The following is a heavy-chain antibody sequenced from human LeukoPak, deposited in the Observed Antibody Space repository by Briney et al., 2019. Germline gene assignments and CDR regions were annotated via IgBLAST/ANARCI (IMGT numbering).Heavy chain of an antibody. CDR3: ARDKSSGSYPLYYFDY. J-gene: IGHJ4*02. CDR1: GFXFSSYA. Sequence: PGGSLRLSCAASGFXFSSYAMHWVRQAPGKGLEWVAVISYDGSNKYYADSVKGRFTISRDNSKNTLYLQMNSLRAEDTAVYYCARDKSSGSYPLYYFDYWGQGTLVTVSS. CDR2: ISYDGSNK. V-gene: IGHV3-30-3*01. D-gene: IGHD1-26*01.